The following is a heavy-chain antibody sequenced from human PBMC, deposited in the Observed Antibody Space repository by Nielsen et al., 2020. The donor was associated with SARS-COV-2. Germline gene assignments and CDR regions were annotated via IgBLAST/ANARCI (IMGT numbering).Heavy chain of an antibody. J-gene: IGHJ4*02. D-gene: IGHD4-17*01. CDR2: INPSGGST. V-gene: IGHV1-46*01. CDR3: ARGHYGDYSVDY. CDR1: GYTFTTYY. Sequence: ASVKVSCKASGYTFTTYYMHWVRQAPGQGPEWMGIINPSGGSTGYAQKFQGRVTMTRDTSTTTVYMELSSLRSEDTALYYCARGHYGDYSVDYWGQGTLVTVSS.